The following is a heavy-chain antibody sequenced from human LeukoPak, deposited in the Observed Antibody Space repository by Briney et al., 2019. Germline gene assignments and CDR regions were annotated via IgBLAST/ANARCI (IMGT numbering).Heavy chain of an antibody. CDR2: INPDSGGT. CDR3: ASGYSDYAAYYNYYMDV. CDR1: GYSFTGYY. D-gene: IGHD4-11*01. J-gene: IGHJ6*03. V-gene: IGHV1-2*02. Sequence: ASVKVSCKASGYSFTGYYMHWVRQAPGQGLEWMGWINPDSGGTNYAQKFQGRVSMTRDTSITTAYMELSSLRSDDTAVYYCASGYSDYAAYYNYYMDVWGKGTTVTVSS.